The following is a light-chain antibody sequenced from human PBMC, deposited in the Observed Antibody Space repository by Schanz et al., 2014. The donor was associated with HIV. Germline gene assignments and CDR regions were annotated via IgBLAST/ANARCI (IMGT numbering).Light chain of an antibody. CDR1: QDIRGD. CDR3: QQHNEFPFT. Sequence: AIQMTQSPSSLSASVGDRVTITCRASQDIRGDLGWYQQKPRKAPKLLIYAASSLESGVPSRFSASGSGTDFTLTISSLQPDDFATYYCQQHNEFPFTCGQGTRLEIK. CDR2: AAS. V-gene: IGKV1-6*01. J-gene: IGKJ2*01.